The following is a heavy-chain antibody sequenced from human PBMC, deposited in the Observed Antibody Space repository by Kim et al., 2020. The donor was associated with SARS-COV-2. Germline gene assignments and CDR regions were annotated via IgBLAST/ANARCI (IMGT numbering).Heavy chain of an antibody. CDR2: ITASGDNT. CDR3: AKRMDV. V-gene: IGHV3-23*01. J-gene: IGHJ6*03. CDR1: GLTYSTNA. Sequence: GGSLRLSCVISGLTYSTNAMTWVRQAPGKGLEWVSVITASGDNTYYTDSVKGRFTISRDNFRKTVYLQMNSLRAEDTAVYYCAKRMDVWGKGTTVIVSS.